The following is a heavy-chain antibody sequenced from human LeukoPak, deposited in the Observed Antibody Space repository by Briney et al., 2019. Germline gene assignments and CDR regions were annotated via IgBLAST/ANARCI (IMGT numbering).Heavy chain of an antibody. CDR2: INGGGKTI. CDR3: ARGGAGNGGDYFDY. V-gene: IGHV3-48*02. Sequence: GGSLRLSCAASGFTFSSYWMSWVRQAPGRGLEWLSYINGGGKTIYYADSVKGRFTISRDNAKNSLYLQMNSLRDEDTAVYYCARGGAGNGGDYFDYWGQGTLVTVSS. D-gene: IGHD1-26*01. J-gene: IGHJ4*02. CDR1: GFTFSSYW.